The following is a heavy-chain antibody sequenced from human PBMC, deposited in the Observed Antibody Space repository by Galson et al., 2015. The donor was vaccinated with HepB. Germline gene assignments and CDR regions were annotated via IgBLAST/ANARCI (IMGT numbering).Heavy chain of an antibody. CDR1: GGSISSYY. D-gene: IGHD4-11*01. Sequence: LSLTCTVSGGSISSYYWSWIRQPPGKGLEWIGYIYYSGSTNYNPSLKSRVTISVDTSKNQFSLKLSSVTAADTAVYYCARHGTTVTYYYYYYMDVWGKGTTVTVSS. J-gene: IGHJ6*03. CDR2: IYYSGST. V-gene: IGHV4-59*08. CDR3: ARHGTTVTYYYYYYMDV.